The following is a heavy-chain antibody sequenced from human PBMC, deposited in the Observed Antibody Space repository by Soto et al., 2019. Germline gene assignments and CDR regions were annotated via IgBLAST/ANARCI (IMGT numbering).Heavy chain of an antibody. J-gene: IGHJ4*02. V-gene: IGHV2-5*01. CDR2: IYWNDDK. D-gene: IGHD5-18*01. Sequence: SGPTLVNPTQTLTLTCTFSGFSLSTSGVGVGWIRQPPGKALEWLALIYWNDDKRYSPSLKSRLTITKDTSKNQVVLTMTNMDPVDTATYYCARPVDTAMVVDYRGQGTLVTVSS. CDR1: GFSLSTSGVG. CDR3: ARPVDTAMVVDY.